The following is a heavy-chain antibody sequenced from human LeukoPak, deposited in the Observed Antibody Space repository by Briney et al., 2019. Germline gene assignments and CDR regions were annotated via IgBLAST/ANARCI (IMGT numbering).Heavy chain of an antibody. CDR3: AKDESGSYYLVDYYYYGMDV. D-gene: IGHD3-10*01. J-gene: IGHJ6*04. V-gene: IGHV3-30*18. CDR1: GFTFSSYG. CDR2: ISYDGSNK. Sequence: QPGGSLRLSCAASGFTFSSYGMHWVRQAPGKGLEWVAVISYDGSNKYYADSMKGRFTISRDNSKNTLYLQMNSLRAEDTAVYYCAKDESGSYYLVDYYYYGMDVWGKGTTVTVSS.